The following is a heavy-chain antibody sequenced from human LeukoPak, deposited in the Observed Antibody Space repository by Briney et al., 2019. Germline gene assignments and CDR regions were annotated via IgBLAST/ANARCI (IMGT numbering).Heavy chain of an antibody. J-gene: IGHJ4*02. CDR3: ARWATSYDF. V-gene: IGHV3-7*01. D-gene: IGHD3-10*01. Sequence: GGSLRLSCAASGFTFSNYWMSWVHQAPGKGLEWVANIKQDGSEKYYVDSVTGRFTISRDNAKNSLYLQMNSLRAEDTAVYYCARWATSYDFWGQGTLVTVSS. CDR1: GFTFSNYW. CDR2: IKQDGSEK.